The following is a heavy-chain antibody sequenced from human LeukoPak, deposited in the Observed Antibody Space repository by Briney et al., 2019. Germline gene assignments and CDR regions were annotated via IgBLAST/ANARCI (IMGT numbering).Heavy chain of an antibody. Sequence: PSETLSLTCSVSCDAISRSSWSWIRQSPEKGLEWIGYRFYGGDTNHNPSLKGRVTMTTDTSKGLFSLKLTSVTAADTAVYYCARHKVHDFGGSDWYFDLWGRGTLVTVSS. D-gene: IGHD4-23*01. CDR1: CDAISRSS. V-gene: IGHV4-59*08. J-gene: IGHJ2*01. CDR3: ARHKVHDFGGSDWYFDL. CDR2: RFYGGDT.